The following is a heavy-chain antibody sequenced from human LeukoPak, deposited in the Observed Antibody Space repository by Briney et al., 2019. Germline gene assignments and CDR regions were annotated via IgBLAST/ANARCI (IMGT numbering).Heavy chain of an antibody. V-gene: IGHV4-34*01. D-gene: IGHD3-16*02. Sequence: PSETLSLTCAVYGGPFSGYYWSWIRQPPGKGLEWIGEINHSGSTNYNPSLKSRVTISVDTSKNQFSLKLSSVTVADMAVYYCARGLDYVWGSYRSDQLDAFDIWGQGTMVTVSS. CDR3: ARGLDYVWGSYRSDQLDAFDI. CDR1: GGPFSGYY. J-gene: IGHJ3*02. CDR2: INHSGST.